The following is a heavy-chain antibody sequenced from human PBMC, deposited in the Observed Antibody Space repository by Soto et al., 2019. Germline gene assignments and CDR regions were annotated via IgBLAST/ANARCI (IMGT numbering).Heavy chain of an antibody. CDR1: GDSISTSSYY. J-gene: IGHJ1*01. V-gene: IGHV4-39*02. Sequence: ETLSLTCDVSGDSISTSSYYWGWIRQPPGKGLEWIASIYYSVATYYNPSPQSRVTISVDTSNNRFSLTLSSLTAADTAVYFCARLAYSGYLQTWGQGSLVTVSS. CDR3: ARLAYSGYLQT. CDR2: IYYSVAT. D-gene: IGHD1-26*01.